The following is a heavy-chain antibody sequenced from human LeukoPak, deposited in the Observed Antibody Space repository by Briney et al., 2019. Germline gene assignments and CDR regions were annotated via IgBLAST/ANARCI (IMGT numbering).Heavy chain of an antibody. CDR3: ARDHASSPAARLDY. CDR1: GYTFTYYA. Sequence: ASVKVSCKASGYTFTYYAISWVRQAPGQGLEWMGWISAYNGNKNYAQKLQGRVTMTTYTSTRTAYMELKSLRSDDTAMYHCARDHASSPAARLDYWGQGTLVTVSS. D-gene: IGHD6-6*01. J-gene: IGHJ4*02. CDR2: ISAYNGNK. V-gene: IGHV1-18*01.